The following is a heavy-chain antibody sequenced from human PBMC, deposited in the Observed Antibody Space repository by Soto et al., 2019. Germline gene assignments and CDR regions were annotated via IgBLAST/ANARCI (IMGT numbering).Heavy chain of an antibody. CDR2: VIPILGIA. V-gene: IGHV1-69*04. D-gene: IGHD4-17*01. Sequence: SVKVSCKASGGTFSSYTISWVRQAPGQGLEWMGRVIPILGIANYAQKFQGRVTITADKSTSTAYMEPSSLRSEDTAVYYCAREPHTGYYMDVWGKGTTVTVSS. CDR3: AREPHTGYYMDV. J-gene: IGHJ6*03. CDR1: GGTFSSYT.